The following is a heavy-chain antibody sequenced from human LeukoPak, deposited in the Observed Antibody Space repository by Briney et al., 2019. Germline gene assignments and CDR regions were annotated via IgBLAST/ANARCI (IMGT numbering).Heavy chain of an antibody. CDR2: IYYSGST. J-gene: IGHJ4*02. CDR3: ARTRSYYYDFDY. V-gene: IGHV4-59*01. D-gene: IGHD3-22*01. Sequence: SETLSLTCTVSGGSISSYYWSWIRQPPGKGLEWIGYIYYSGSTNYNPSLKSRVTISVDTSKNQFSLKLSSVTAADTAVYYCARTRSYYYDFDYWGQGTLVTVSS. CDR1: GGSISSYY.